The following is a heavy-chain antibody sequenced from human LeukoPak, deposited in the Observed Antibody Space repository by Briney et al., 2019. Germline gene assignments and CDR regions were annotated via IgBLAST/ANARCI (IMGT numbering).Heavy chain of an antibody. D-gene: IGHD5-18*01. CDR1: GFTVSSNY. J-gene: IGHJ3*02. V-gene: IGHV3-53*01. CDR3: AKDPPTVMANAFHI. CDR2: IYSGGST. Sequence: GGSLRLPCAASGFTVSSNYMSWVRQAPGKGLEWVSVIYSGGSTYYADSVKGRFTISRDNSKNTLYLQMNSLRAEDTAVYYCAKDPPTVMANAFHIWGQGTMVTVSS.